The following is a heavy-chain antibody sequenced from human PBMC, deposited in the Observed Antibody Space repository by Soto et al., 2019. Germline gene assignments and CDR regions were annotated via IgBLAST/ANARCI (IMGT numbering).Heavy chain of an antibody. V-gene: IGHV1-18*01. D-gene: IGHD3-22*01. CDR2: ISVYSGNT. CDR3: ARDRSPYYYDSSGYPPY. CDR1: GDTFTNYG. Sequence: ASVKVSCKASGDTFTNYGFSWVRQAPGQGLEWMGWISVYSGNTNYAQNVQGRVTMTTDTSTSTAYMELRSLRSDDTAVYYCARDRSPYYYDSSGYPPYWGQGTLVTVSS. J-gene: IGHJ4*02.